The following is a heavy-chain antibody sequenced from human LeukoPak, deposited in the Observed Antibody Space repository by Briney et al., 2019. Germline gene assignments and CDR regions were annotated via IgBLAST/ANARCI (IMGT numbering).Heavy chain of an antibody. J-gene: IGHJ5*02. Sequence: PGGSLRLSCAASGFTFSNYGMHWVRQAPGKGLEWVALIWDDGSKKDYVDSVKGRFIISRDDSRNMVYLEMSSLRAEDTAVYYCEREGFDHWGQGTLVTVSS. CDR1: GFTFSNYG. CDR3: EREGFDH. CDR2: IWDDGSKK. V-gene: IGHV3-33*01.